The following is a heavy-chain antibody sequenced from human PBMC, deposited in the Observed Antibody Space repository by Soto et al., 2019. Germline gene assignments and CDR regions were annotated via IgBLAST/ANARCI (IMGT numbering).Heavy chain of an antibody. D-gene: IGHD3-3*01. CDR1: GFTVSSNY. V-gene: IGHV3-53*01. J-gene: IGHJ6*02. Sequence: GGSLRLSCAASGFTVSSNYMSWVRQAPGKGLEWVSVIYSGGSTYYADSVKGRFTISRDNSKNTLYLQMNSLRAEDTAVYYCARERTISKKYGMDVGGLGTKVNV. CDR3: ARERTISKKYGMDV. CDR2: IYSGGST.